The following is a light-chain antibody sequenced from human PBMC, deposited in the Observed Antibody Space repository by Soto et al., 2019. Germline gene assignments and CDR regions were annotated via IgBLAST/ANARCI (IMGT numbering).Light chain of an antibody. CDR3: QQANSFPFT. CDR1: QGISSY. V-gene: IGKV1-8*01. J-gene: IGKJ5*01. Sequence: AIRMTQSPSSFSASTGYRVTITCRASQGISSYLAWYQQKPGKAPKLLIYAASSLQSGVPSRFSGSGSGTDFTLTISSLQPEDFATYYCQQANSFPFTFGQGTRLEIK. CDR2: AAS.